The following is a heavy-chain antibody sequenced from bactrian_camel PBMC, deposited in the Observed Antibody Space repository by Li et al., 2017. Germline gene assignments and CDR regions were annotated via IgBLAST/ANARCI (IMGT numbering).Heavy chain of an antibody. D-gene: IGHD6*01. CDR2: LDTDGNT. Sequence: HVQLVESGGGSVQAGGSLRLSCVATGYDYSSGCGGWIRQAPGKEREGVATLDTDGNTSYRDSVKGRFTTSKDSAKNVLYLQMNNLKPSDTAVYTCAAGSWVAGSLDEHDYVHWGQGTQVTVS. J-gene: IGHJ4*01. CDR1: GYDYSSGC. V-gene: IGHV3S53*01. CDR3: AAGSWVAGSLDEHDYVH.